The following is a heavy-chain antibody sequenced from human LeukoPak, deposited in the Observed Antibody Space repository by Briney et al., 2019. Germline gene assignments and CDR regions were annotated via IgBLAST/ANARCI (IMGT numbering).Heavy chain of an antibody. V-gene: IGHV3-23*01. J-gene: IGHJ4*02. CDR1: GLTFSTYA. CDR3: AKPYDTSGNYWAPFDY. Sequence: GGSLRLSCAASGLTFSTYAMTWVRQAPGKGLEWVSAIGGTGDSTYYADSVKGRFTISRDNSKNTLYLQMNSLRAEDTAIYYCAKPYDTSGNYWAPFDYWGQGTLVTVSS. CDR2: IGGTGDST. D-gene: IGHD3-22*01.